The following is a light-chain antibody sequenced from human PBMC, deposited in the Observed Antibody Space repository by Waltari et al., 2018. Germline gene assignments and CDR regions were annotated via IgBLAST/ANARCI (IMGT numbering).Light chain of an antibody. J-gene: IGLJ1*01. CDR3: AAWDDSLNGYV. CDR2: SSN. V-gene: IGLV1-44*01. Sequence: QSVLTQPPSASGTPGQRVTISCSESSSNIASNSVNWYQHFAGPPPKLLIYSSNQRPAGVPDRFSGSKSGTSASLSISGLQSEEEADYYCAAWDDSLNGYVFGTGTTVTVL. CDR1: SSNIASNS.